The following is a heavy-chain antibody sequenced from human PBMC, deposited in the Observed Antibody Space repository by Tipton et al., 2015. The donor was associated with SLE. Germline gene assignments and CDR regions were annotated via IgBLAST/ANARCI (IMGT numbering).Heavy chain of an antibody. CDR3: ARQGATAMVIYYYYAMDV. CDR1: GGSISSSSYY. CDR2: IDYSGST. V-gene: IGHV4-39*01. J-gene: IGHJ6*02. Sequence: TLSLTCTVSGGSISSSSYYWGWIRQPPGKGLEWIGSIDYSGSTYYNPSLKSRVTISVDTPKNQFSLKLSSVTAAETAVYFCARQGATAMVIYYYYAMDVWGQGTTVTVSS. D-gene: IGHD5-18*01.